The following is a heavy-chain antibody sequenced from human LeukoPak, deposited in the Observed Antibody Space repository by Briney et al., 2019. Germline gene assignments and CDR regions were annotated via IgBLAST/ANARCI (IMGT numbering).Heavy chain of an antibody. V-gene: IGHV3-23*01. D-gene: IGHD2-2*02. CDR3: AKDHCSSTSCYTDRAQEDY. J-gene: IGHJ4*02. CDR1: GFTFSSYA. CDR2: ISGSGGST. Sequence: PGGSLRLSCAASGFTFSSYAMSWVRQAPGKGLEWVSAISGSGGSTYYADSVKGRFTISRDNSKNTLYLQMNSLRAEDTAVYYCAKDHCSSTSCYTDRAQEDYWGQGTLVTVSS.